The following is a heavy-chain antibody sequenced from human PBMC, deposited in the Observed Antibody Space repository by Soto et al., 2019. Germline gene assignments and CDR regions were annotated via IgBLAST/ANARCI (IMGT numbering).Heavy chain of an antibody. CDR2: INTDGGTT. CDR1: GFTFSSYW. V-gene: IGHV3-74*01. Sequence: EVQLEESGGDLVQPGGSLRLSCAASGFTFSSYWMHWVRQAPGKGLVWVSRINTDGGTTTYAESVKGRFTIPRDNARNTLYLQMNSLRPEDTALYYCVRVGSGTYSWRDPWGQGSLVTVSS. J-gene: IGHJ5*02. CDR3: VRVGSGTYSWRDP. D-gene: IGHD1-26*01.